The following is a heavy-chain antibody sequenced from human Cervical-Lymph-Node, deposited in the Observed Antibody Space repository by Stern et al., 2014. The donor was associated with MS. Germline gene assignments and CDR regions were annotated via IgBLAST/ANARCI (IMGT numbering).Heavy chain of an antibody. CDR1: GGTFSSDA. D-gene: IGHD2-8*01. J-gene: IGHJ3*02. CDR2: TIPIFGTS. Sequence: QVQLVESGAEVKKPGSSVKVSCKASGGTFSSDAFSWVRQAPGQGLEWMGGTIPIFGTSHYAQKFQGRVTITADDSTSTAYMELSSLRSDDTAVYYCARSDGVSVVLNGGFDIWGQGTMVTVSS. CDR3: ARSDGVSVVLNGGFDI. V-gene: IGHV1-69*01.